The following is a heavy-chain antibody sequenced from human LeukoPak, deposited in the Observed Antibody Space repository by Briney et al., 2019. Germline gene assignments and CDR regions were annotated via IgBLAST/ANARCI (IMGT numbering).Heavy chain of an antibody. CDR3: ARDTYDFWSGYFWVLNPGAFDI. J-gene: IGHJ3*02. CDR2: IKQDGSEK. D-gene: IGHD3-3*01. CDR1: GFTFSSYW. Sequence: GGSLRLSCAASGFTFSSYWMSWVRQAPGKGLEWVANIKQDGSEKYYVDSVKGRFTISRDNAKNSLYLQMNSLRAEDTAVYYCARDTYDFWSGYFWVLNPGAFDIWGQGTMVTVSS. V-gene: IGHV3-7*01.